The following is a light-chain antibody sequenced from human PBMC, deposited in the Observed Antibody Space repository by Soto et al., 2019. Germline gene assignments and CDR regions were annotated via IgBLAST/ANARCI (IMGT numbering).Light chain of an antibody. J-gene: IGLJ2*01. CDR3: QSYDSSLSGPV. CDR1: TSNIGARFD. V-gene: IGLV1-40*01. Sequence: QSVLTQPPSVSGAPGQRVTISCTGSTSNIGARFDVHWYQQLPGTAPKLLMYGNYNRPSGVPDRFSGSKSGTSASLAITGLQAEDEADYYCQSYDSSLSGPVFGGGTQLTVL. CDR2: GNY.